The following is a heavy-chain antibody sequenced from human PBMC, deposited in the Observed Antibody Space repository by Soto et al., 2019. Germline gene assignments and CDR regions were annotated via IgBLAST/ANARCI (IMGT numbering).Heavy chain of an antibody. J-gene: IGHJ6*03. D-gene: IGHD5-12*01. CDR3: ARSRYSGYDPYYYYYMDV. CDR1: GGSISSYY. CDR2: IYYSGST. V-gene: IGHV4-59*01. Sequence: SETLSLTCTVSGGSISSYYWSWIRQPPGKGLEWIGYIYYSGSTNYNPSLKSRVTISVDTSKNQFSLKLSSVTAADTAVYYCARSRYSGYDPYYYYYMDVWGKGTTVTVSS.